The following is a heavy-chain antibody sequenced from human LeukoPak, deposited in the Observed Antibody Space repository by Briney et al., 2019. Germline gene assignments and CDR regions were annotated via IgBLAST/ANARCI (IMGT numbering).Heavy chain of an antibody. CDR3: ARLDQLIEDYWYFDL. CDR1: GGPVSGYY. J-gene: IGHJ2*01. V-gene: IGHV4-34*01. D-gene: IGHD1-1*01. CDR2: ITRYGNT. Sequence: SETLSLTCGVSGGPVSGYYWSWLRQSPGKGLEWIGEITRYGNTNYNPSLKSRVIISKDTSKSQISLTLISLTAADTAVYFCARLDQLIEDYWYFDLWGRGTQVTVSS.